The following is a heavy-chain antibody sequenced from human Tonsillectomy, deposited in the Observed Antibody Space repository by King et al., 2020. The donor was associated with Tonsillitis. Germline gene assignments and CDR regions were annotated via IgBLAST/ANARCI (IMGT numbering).Heavy chain of an antibody. J-gene: IGHJ4*01. D-gene: IGHD1-26*01. CDR1: GFSFSTYN. CDR3: AREDGIVGDSSHFDY. Sequence: VQLVESGGGLVKPRGSLRLSCDVSGFSFSTYNMNWVRQAPGKGPEWVSSINGRGNYIYYADSVKGRFTISRDNAKKSLYLQMNSLRAEDTAVYYCAREDGIVGDSSHFDYWGHGTLVTVSS. CDR2: INGRGNYI. V-gene: IGHV3-21*01.